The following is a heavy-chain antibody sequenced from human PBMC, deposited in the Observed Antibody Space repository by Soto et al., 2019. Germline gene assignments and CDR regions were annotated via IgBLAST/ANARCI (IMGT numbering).Heavy chain of an antibody. D-gene: IGHD3-22*01. CDR1: GGSISSGDYY. J-gene: IGHJ5*02. CDR2: IYYSGST. CDR3: AREGTYYYDSSGYTAGP. V-gene: IGHV4-30-4*01. Sequence: QVQLQESGPGLVKPSQTLSLTCTVSGGSISSGDYYWSWIRQPPGKGLEWIGYIYYSGSTYYNPSLTTRVTISVDTSKNQFSLKLSSVTAADTAVYYCAREGTYYYDSSGYTAGPWGQGTLVTVSS.